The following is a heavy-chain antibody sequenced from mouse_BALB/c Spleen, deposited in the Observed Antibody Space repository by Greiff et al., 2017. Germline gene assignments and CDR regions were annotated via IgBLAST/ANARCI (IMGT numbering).Heavy chain of an antibody. J-gene: IGHJ4*01. V-gene: IGHV2-9*02. D-gene: IGHD2-3*01. Sequence: QVQLKESGPGLVAPSQSLSITCTVSGFSLTSYGVHWVRQPPGKGLEWLGVIWAGGSTNYNSALMSRLSISKDNSKSQVFLKMNSLQTDDTAMYYCARGGRWLLFLYAMDYWGQGTSVTVSS. CDR1: GFSLTSYG. CDR3: ARGGRWLLFLYAMDY. CDR2: IWAGGST.